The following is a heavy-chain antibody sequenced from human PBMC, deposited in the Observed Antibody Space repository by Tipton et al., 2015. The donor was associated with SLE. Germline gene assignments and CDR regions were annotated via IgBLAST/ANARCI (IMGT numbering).Heavy chain of an antibody. CDR3: VKGRGGGTYAYDY. CDR2: IKSDGSST. V-gene: IGHV3-74*01. CDR1: GFTFSSYW. Sequence: SLRLSCAASGFTFSSYWMHWVRQAPGKGLVWVSRIKSDGSSTSYADSVKGRFTISRENAQNTLYLQMNSLRAEDTAVYYCVKGRGGGTYAYDYWGQGTLVTVS. D-gene: IGHD1-26*01. J-gene: IGHJ4*02.